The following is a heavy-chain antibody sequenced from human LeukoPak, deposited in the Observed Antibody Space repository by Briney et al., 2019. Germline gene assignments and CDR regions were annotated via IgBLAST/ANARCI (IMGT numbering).Heavy chain of an antibody. CDR1: GFTFSSYW. J-gene: IGHJ6*03. D-gene: IGHD6-6*01. CDR2: INTDGSST. V-gene: IGHV3-74*01. Sequence: GGSLRLSCAAPGFTFSSYWMHWVRQAPGKGLVWVSRINTDGSSTYYADSVKGRFTISRDNSKNTLYLQMNSLRAEDTAVYYCAKDPRGSSSSVRYYYYMDVWGKGTTVTVSS. CDR3: AKDPRGSSSSVRYYYYMDV.